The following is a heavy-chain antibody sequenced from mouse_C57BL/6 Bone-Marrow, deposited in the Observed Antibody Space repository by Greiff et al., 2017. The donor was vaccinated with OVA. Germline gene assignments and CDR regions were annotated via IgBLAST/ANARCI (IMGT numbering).Heavy chain of an antibody. V-gene: IGHV14-4*01. CDR3: TTDGYPAWFAY. D-gene: IGHD2-3*01. CDR1: GFNIKDDY. CDR2: IDPENGDT. Sequence: VQLQQSGAELVRPGASVKLSCTASGFNIKDDYMHWVKQRPEQGLEWIGWIDPENGDTEYASKFQGKATITADTSSNTAYRQLSSLTSEDTAVYYCTTDGYPAWFAYWGQGTLVTVSA. J-gene: IGHJ3*01.